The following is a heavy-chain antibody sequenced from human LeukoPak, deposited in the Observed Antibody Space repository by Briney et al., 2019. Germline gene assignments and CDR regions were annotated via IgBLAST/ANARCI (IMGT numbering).Heavy chain of an antibody. V-gene: IGHV4-61*01. CDR3: ARVYGEIYYYYMDV. Sequence: SETLSLTCTVSSGSISSGSYYWSWIRQPPGKGLEWIGYIYYSGSTNYNPSLKSRVTISVDTSKNQFSLKLSSVTAADTAVYYCARVYGEIYYYYMDVWGKGTTVTVSS. J-gene: IGHJ6*03. CDR2: IYYSGST. D-gene: IGHD4-17*01. CDR1: SGSISSGSYY.